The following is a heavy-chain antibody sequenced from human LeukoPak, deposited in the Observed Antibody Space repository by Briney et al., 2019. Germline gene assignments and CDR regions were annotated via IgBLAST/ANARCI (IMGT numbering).Heavy chain of an antibody. D-gene: IGHD2-15*01. CDR3: ARVLYCSGSSCYSSRD. Sequence: GASVKVSCKASGYTFTSYAMNWVRQAPGQGLEWMGWINTNTGNPTYAQGFTGRFVFSLDTSVSTAYLQINSLKAEDTAVYYCARVLYCSGSSCYSSRDWGQGTLVTVSS. J-gene: IGHJ4*02. CDR2: INTNTGNP. CDR1: GYTFTSYA. V-gene: IGHV7-4-1*02.